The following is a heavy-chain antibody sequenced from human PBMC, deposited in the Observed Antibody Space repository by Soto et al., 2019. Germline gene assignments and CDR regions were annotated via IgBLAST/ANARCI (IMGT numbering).Heavy chain of an antibody. D-gene: IGHD3-9*01. CDR3: ARDRHYDILTGHTGWFDP. CDR1: GFTFSSCA. V-gene: IGHV3-23*01. CDR2: IGGSDGNT. Sequence: GGSLRLSCAASGFTFSSCAMSWVRQSPGKGLEWVSAIGGSDGNTYYADSVKGRVSISRDNSKSTLFLQMNSLRSEDTAVYYCARDRHYDILTGHTGWFDPWGQGTLVTVSS. J-gene: IGHJ5*02.